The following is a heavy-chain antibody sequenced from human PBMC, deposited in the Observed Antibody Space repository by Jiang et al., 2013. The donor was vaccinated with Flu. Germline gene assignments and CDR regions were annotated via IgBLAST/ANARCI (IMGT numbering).Heavy chain of an antibody. CDR2: IYNNGST. D-gene: IGHD2-21*02. CDR3: ASSAYCGGDCYKGFGL. CDR1: GGSVSSGTYY. J-gene: IGHJ4*02. Sequence: GSGLVKPSETLSLTCTVSGGSVSSGTYYWTWIRQPPGKGLGWIGYIYNNGSTNYNPSLKSRVTISVDTSKNQFSLKLSSVTAADTAVYYCASSAYCGGDCYKGFGLWGQGTLVTVSS. V-gene: IGHV4-61*01.